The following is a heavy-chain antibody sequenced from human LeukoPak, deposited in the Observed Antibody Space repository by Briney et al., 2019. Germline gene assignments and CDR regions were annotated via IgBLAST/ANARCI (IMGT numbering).Heavy chain of an antibody. CDR1: GLTFSTYN. CDR3: ARDMVRGVKDAFDP. CDR2: ITSGGGPI. V-gene: IGHV3-48*03. D-gene: IGHD3-10*01. Sequence: GGSLRLSCAASGLTFSTYNMNWVRQAPGKGLEWVAYITSGGGPIYYADSVKGRFTISRDNAKNSLFLQMNSLRAEDTAVYYCARDMVRGVKDAFDPWGQGTLVTVSS. J-gene: IGHJ5*02.